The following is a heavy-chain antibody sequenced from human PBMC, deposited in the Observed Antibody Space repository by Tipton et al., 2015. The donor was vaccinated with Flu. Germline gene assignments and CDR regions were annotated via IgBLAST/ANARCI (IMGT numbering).Heavy chain of an antibody. D-gene: IGHD4-11*01. CDR1: GFTFRNYA. J-gene: IGHJ5*02. Sequence: LRLSCAASGFTFRNYAMHWVRQPPGKGLEWIGSIYHSGTAYYNPSLKSRVTISVDTSKNQISLKLSSVTAADTAVYYCARYPESNYHWFGPWGQGALVTVSS. CDR3: ARYPESNYHWFGP. V-gene: IGHV4-38-2*01. CDR2: IYHSGTA.